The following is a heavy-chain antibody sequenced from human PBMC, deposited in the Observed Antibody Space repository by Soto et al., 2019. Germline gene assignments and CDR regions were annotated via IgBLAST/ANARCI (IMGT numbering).Heavy chain of an antibody. CDR2: ISAYNGNT. Sequence: QVQLVQSGGEVKKPGASVKVSCKASGYTFTSNGISWVRQAPGQGLEWMGWISAYNGNTNYAQNLQGRVTMTTDTATKTANMELRSLRSDDTALYYCAIIKGTTFDFDHWGQGTLVTVSS. CDR3: AIIKGTTFDFDH. V-gene: IGHV1-18*01. D-gene: IGHD1-1*01. J-gene: IGHJ4*02. CDR1: GYTFTSNG.